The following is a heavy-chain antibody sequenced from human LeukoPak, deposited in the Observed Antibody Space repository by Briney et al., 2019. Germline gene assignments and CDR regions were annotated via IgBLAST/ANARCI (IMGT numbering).Heavy chain of an antibody. D-gene: IGHD6-13*01. V-gene: IGHV3-23*01. J-gene: IGHJ4*02. CDR3: AKGGKTAGQQLVDL. CDR2: ISGSGVYA. CDR1: GFTFSSYA. Sequence: GGSLRLSCAASGFTFSSYATTWVRQAPGKGLEWVSAISGSGVYAYYADSVKGRFSISRDNSKNTLYLQMNSLRAEDTALYYCAKGGKTAGQQLVDLWGQGTLVTVSS.